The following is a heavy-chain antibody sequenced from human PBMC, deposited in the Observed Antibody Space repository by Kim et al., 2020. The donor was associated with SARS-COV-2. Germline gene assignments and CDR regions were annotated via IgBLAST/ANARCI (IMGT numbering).Heavy chain of an antibody. J-gene: IGHJ4*02. V-gene: IGHV4-34*01. CDR3: ERVLIWEQQLVQDGDY. D-gene: IGHD6-13*01. CDR2: INHSGST. Sequence: SETLSLTCAVYGGSFSGYYWSWIRQPPGKGLEWIGEINHSGSTNYNPSLKSRVTISVDTSKNQFSLKLSSVTAADTAVYYCERVLIWEQQLVQDGDYWGQGTLVTVSS. CDR1: GGSFSGYY.